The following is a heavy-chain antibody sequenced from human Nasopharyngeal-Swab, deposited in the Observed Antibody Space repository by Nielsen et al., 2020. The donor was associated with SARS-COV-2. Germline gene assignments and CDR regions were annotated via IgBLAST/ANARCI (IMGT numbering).Heavy chain of an antibody. J-gene: IGHJ1*01. V-gene: IGHV3-53*01. CDR2: IYSGSST. Sequence: GGSLRLSCAASGFTVSSNYMSWVRQAPGKGLEWVSVIYSGSSTYYADSVKGRSTISRDNSKNTLYLQMNSLRAEDTAVYYCARDAAEYFQHWGQGTLVTVSS. CDR1: GFTVSSNY. CDR3: ARDAAEYFQH.